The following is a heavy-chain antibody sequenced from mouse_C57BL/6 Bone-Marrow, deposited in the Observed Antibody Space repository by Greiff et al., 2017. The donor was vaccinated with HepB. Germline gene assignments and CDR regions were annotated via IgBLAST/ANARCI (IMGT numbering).Heavy chain of an antibody. CDR2: IYPGSGNT. Sequence: QVQLQQSGPELVKPGASVKISCKASGYTFTDYYINWVKQRPGQGLEWIGWIYPGSGNTKYNEKFKGKATLTVDTSSSTAYMQLSSLTSEDSAVYFCARSHSPLYDYVEGRLYWYFDVWGTGTTVTVSS. J-gene: IGHJ1*03. CDR1: GYTFTDYY. V-gene: IGHV1-84*01. D-gene: IGHD2-4*01. CDR3: ARSHSPLYDYVEGRLYWYFDV.